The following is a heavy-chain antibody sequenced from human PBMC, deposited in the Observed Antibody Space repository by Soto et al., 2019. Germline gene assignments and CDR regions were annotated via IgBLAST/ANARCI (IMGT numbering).Heavy chain of an antibody. Sequence: QVQLVQSGAEMKRPGSSVKVSCQASGSTFSSYTVSWVRQAPGQGLEWMGRIIPVLGVTNYAQKFKGRVTITADKSKTTAYMELSSLRSGDTAVYYCARRRYCGADCYSKYYYGMDVWGQGPTVTVSS. D-gene: IGHD2-21*02. J-gene: IGHJ6*02. CDR2: IIPVLGVT. CDR1: GSTFSSYT. CDR3: ARRRYCGADCYSKYYYGMDV. V-gene: IGHV1-69*02.